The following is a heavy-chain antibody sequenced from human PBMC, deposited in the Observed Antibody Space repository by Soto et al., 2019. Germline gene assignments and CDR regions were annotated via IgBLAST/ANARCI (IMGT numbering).Heavy chain of an antibody. Sequence: VHLLASGGGLVQPGGPLRLSCAASGFAFSDYAMKWVRQAPGKGLEGVSDISDGDGATHYADSVKGRFTISRDDSKNTLYLQMDSLRAEDASVYYCAKGRTFFDFWGQGTLVTVSS. V-gene: IGHV3-23*01. D-gene: IGHD3-16*01. CDR2: ISDGDGAT. J-gene: IGHJ4*02. CDR3: AKGRTFFDF. CDR1: GFAFSDYA.